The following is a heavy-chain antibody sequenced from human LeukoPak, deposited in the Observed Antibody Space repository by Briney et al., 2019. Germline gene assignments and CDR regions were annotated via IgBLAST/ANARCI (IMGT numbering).Heavy chain of an antibody. CDR2: INPNSGGT. Sequence: GASVKFSCKASGDTFTGYYMHWVRQAPGQGLEWMGWINPNSGGTNYAQKFQGRVTMTRDTSISTAYMELSRLRSDDTAVYYCARSRGYSSGWYSALVYWGQGTLVTVSS. D-gene: IGHD6-19*01. J-gene: IGHJ4*02. CDR3: ARSRGYSSGWYSALVY. CDR1: GDTFTGYY. V-gene: IGHV1-2*02.